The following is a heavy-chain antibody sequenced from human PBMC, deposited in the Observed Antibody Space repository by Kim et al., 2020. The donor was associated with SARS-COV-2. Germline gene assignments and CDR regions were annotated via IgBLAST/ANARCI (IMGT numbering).Heavy chain of an antibody. CDR1: GFTFSSYG. V-gene: IGHV3-30*03. D-gene: IGHD5-18*01. J-gene: IGHJ6*01. Sequence: GGSLRLSCAASGFTFSSYGMHWVRQAPGKGLEWVAVISYDGSNKYYADSVKGRFTISRDNSKNTLYLQMNSLRAEDTTVYYCATDTSGYSYGWNYYYYG. CDR2: ISYDGSNK. CDR3: ATDTSGYSYGWNYYYYG.